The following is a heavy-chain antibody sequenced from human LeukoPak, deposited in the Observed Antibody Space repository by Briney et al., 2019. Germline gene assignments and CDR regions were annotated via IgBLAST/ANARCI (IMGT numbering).Heavy chain of an antibody. Sequence: SETLSLTCAVYGGSFSGYSWSWIRQPPGKGLEWIGEINHSGSTNYNPSLKSRVTISVDTSKNQFSLKLSSVTAADTAVYYCATKTYYYDSSGLPTESNWFDPWGQGTLVTVSS. J-gene: IGHJ5*02. V-gene: IGHV4-34*01. CDR3: ATKTYYYDSSGLPTESNWFDP. D-gene: IGHD3-22*01. CDR1: GGSFSGYS. CDR2: INHSGST.